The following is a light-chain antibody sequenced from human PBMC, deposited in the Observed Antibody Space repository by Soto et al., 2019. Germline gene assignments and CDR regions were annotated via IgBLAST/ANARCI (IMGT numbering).Light chain of an antibody. CDR1: RDIDIL. J-gene: IGKJ1*01. CDR3: QQYNNFSWT. V-gene: IGKV1-5*03. CDR2: RAT. Sequence: DIQMTQSPSTLSASVGDKVTITCRASRDIDILLAWYQQNPGKAPKFLISRATILESGIPSRFSGGGSGTEFTLTISSLQPDDFATYYCQQYNNFSWTFGQGTKVEIK.